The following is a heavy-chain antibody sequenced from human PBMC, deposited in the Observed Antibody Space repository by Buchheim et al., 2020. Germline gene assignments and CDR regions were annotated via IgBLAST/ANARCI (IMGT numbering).Heavy chain of an antibody. J-gene: IGHJ4*02. CDR3: TRVWYYFDY. V-gene: IGHV3-30-3*01. D-gene: IGHD2-8*02. Sequence: QVQLVESGGGVVQPGRSLRLSCAASGFTFSSYAMHWVRQAPGKGLEWVAVISSDGSNKYYADSVKGRFTTSRANSKNTLYLQMNSLRTEDTAVYYCTRVWYYFDYWGQGT. CDR1: GFTFSSYA. CDR2: ISSDGSNK.